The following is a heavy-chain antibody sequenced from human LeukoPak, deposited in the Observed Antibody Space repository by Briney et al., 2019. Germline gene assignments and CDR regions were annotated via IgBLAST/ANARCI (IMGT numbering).Heavy chain of an antibody. Sequence: PGGSLRLSCAASGFTFSSYWMSWVRQAPGKGLEWVANIKQDGSEKYYVDSVKGRFTISRDNAKNSLYLQMNSLRAEDTAVYYCARVKYYDSSGYSNWGQGTLVTVSS. CDR1: GFTFSSYW. D-gene: IGHD3-22*01. V-gene: IGHV3-7*01. CDR3: ARVKYYDSSGYSN. CDR2: IKQDGSEK. J-gene: IGHJ4*02.